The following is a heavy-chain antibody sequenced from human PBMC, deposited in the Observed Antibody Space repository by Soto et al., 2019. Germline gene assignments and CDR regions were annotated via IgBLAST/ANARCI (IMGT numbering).Heavy chain of an antibody. D-gene: IGHD5-12*01. CDR1: GYTCRNYA. CDR2: INTYNGNT. CDR3: AKYPRGEMATD. J-gene: IGHJ4*02. V-gene: IGHV1-18*01. Sequence: QVQLVQSGAEVKKPGASVKVSCKASGYTCRNYAVNWVRQAPGQWLEWMGSINTYNGNTNSAQNLQDRVTLTADTSTSTAFMELRSLRSDDTAVYYCAKYPRGEMATDWGQGTLVTVSS.